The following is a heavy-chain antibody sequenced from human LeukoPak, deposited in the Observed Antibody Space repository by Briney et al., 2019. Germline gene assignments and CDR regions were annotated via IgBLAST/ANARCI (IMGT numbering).Heavy chain of an antibody. Sequence: GGSLRLSCAASGFTFSNYEMNWVRQAPGKGLEWLSYISHRDGTIYYADSVKGRFTISRDNAKNSLYLQMNSLRAEGTAIYYCARDGYQLGYWGQGTLVTVSS. CDR1: GFTFSNYE. D-gene: IGHD5-18*01. V-gene: IGHV3-48*03. CDR2: ISHRDGTI. CDR3: ARDGYQLGY. J-gene: IGHJ4*02.